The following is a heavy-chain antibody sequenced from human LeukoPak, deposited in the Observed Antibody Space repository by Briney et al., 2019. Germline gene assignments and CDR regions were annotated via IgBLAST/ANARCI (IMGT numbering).Heavy chain of an antibody. CDR2: INPYNGYT. J-gene: IGHJ4*02. CDR3: ARDYSLNDY. D-gene: IGHD1-1*01. V-gene: IGHV1-2*02. Sequence: GDSVKVSCKSSGYTFTDHFIHWVRQAPGQGLEWVGEINPYNGYTKYAWRLHGRVTMTRDTSISTAFMEVSRLTSDDTAVDYCARDYSLNDYWGQGTLVTVAS. CDR1: GYTFTDHF.